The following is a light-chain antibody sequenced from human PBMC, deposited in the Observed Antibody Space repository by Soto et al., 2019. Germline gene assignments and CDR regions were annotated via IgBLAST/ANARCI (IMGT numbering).Light chain of an antibody. V-gene: IGKV1-39*01. CDR1: QDIDIY. CDR2: DES. CDR3: QQSYRTPYT. Sequence: TQMTQSPSSLSASVGDRVTITCRASQDIDIYLSWYQQRPGKLPKLLIYDESTLQSGVPSRFSGSGSGTDFTLTLNNLQPEDFETYYCQQSYRTPYTFGQGTKVDIK. J-gene: IGKJ2*01.